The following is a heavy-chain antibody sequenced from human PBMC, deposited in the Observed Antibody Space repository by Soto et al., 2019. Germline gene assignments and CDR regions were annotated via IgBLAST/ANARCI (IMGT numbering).Heavy chain of an antibody. Sequence: QVQLVQSGAEVKKPGSSVKVSCKASGDTFSSYAISWVRQAPGQGLVWMGGTIPIFGTATNAHKFQGRATITAAESTSTAYMELSRLRSEDTAVYYCARDGSGYRSRASPMDVWCQGTTVTVSS. J-gene: IGHJ6*02. CDR3: ARDGSGYRSRASPMDV. CDR1: GDTFSSYA. D-gene: IGHD3-22*01. CDR2: TIPIFGTA. V-gene: IGHV1-69*01.